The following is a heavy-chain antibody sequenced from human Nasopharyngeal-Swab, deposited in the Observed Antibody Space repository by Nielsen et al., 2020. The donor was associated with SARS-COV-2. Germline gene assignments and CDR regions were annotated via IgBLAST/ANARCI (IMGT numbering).Heavy chain of an antibody. J-gene: IGHJ6*03. CDR2: ISAYNGNT. D-gene: IGHD6-13*01. CDR3: ASSSSGYSSSWYYYYYMDV. V-gene: IGHV1-18*04. Sequence: ASVKVSCKASGYTFTSYGISWVRQAPGQGLEWMGWISAYNGNTNYVQKLQGRVAMTTDTSTSTAYMELRSLRSDDTAVYYCASSSSGYSSSWYYYYYMDVWGKGTTVTVSS. CDR1: GYTFTSYG.